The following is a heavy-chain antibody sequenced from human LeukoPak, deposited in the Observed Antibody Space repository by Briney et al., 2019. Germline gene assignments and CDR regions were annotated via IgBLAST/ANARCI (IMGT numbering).Heavy chain of an antibody. J-gene: IGHJ3*02. Sequence: ASVKVSCKASGYIFTGYYMHWVRQAPGQGLEWMGWIHPNSGGTNYAQNFQGRVTMTRDTSISTAYMEVGRLRSDDTAVYYCARRFGRNVFDIWGQGTMVTVSS. CDR3: ARRFGRNVFDI. CDR2: IHPNSGGT. CDR1: GYIFTGYY. D-gene: IGHD1-14*01. V-gene: IGHV1-2*02.